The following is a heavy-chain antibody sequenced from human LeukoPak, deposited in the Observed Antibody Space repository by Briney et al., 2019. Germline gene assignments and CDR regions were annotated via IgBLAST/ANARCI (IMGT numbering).Heavy chain of an antibody. CDR2: IKQDGSEK. CDR1: GFTFSSYW. CDR3: ARALPTVTTPFGAFDI. J-gene: IGHJ3*02. D-gene: IGHD4-17*01. V-gene: IGHV3-7*03. Sequence: GGSLRLSCAASGFTFSSYWMSWVRQAPGKGLEWVANIKQDGSEKYYADSVKGRFTISRDNAKNSLYLQMNSLRAEDTAVYYCARALPTVTTPFGAFDIWGQGTMVTVSS.